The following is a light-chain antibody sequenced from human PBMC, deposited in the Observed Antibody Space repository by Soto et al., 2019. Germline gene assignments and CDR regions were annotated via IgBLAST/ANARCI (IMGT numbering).Light chain of an antibody. CDR3: QQYDTFPWT. Sequence: IKMTQSPSTLSASVGGRVTITCRASQSLNNWLAWYQQKPGKAPKVLIYDASSLESGVPSRFSGSGSGTEFTLTISSLQPDDFATYYCQQYDTFPWTFGQGTKVDI. CDR2: DAS. J-gene: IGKJ1*01. V-gene: IGKV1-5*01. CDR1: QSLNNW.